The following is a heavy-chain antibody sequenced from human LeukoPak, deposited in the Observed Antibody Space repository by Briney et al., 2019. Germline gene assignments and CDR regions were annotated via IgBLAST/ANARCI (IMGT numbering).Heavy chain of an antibody. D-gene: IGHD3-10*01. CDR1: GGSFSGYY. CDR2: INHSGST. V-gene: IGHV4-34*01. CDR3: AGRESDGSGSRTLVY. Sequence: SGTLSLTCAVYGGSFSGYYWSWIRQPPGKGLEWIGEINHSGSTNYNPSLKSRATISRDTSKNHFSLKLSSVTAADTAVYYCAGRESDGSGSRTLVYWGQGALVTVSS. J-gene: IGHJ4*02.